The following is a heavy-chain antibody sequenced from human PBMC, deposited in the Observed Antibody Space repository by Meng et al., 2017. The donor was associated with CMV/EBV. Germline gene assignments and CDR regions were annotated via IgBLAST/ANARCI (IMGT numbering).Heavy chain of an antibody. D-gene: IGHD3-22*01. CDR2: ISSSSSTI. V-gene: IGHV3-48*03. CDR1: GFTFSSYE. Sequence: GGSLRLSCAASGFTFSSYEMNWVRQAPGKGLEWVSYISSSSSTIYYADSVKGRFTISRDNAENSLYLQMSSLKAEDTAVYYCVRDDSSGQFYFDYWGQGALVTVSS. J-gene: IGHJ4*02. CDR3: VRDDSSGQFYFDY.